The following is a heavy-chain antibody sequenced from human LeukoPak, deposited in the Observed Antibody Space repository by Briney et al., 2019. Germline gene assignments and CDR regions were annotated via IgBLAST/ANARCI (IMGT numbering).Heavy chain of an antibody. V-gene: IGHV4-59*01. Sequence: PSETLSLTCTVSGGSIRSYYWSWIRQPPGKGLEWIGYIYYSGSTNYNPSLKSRVTISLDTSKNQFSLKLSSVTAADTAVYYCARDGTVGPYYFDYWGQGTLVTVSS. CDR3: ARDGTVGPYYFDY. CDR1: GGSIRSYY. J-gene: IGHJ4*02. D-gene: IGHD1/OR15-1a*01. CDR2: IYYSGST.